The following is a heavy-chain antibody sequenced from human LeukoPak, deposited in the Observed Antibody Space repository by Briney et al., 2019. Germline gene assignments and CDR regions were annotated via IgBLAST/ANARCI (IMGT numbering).Heavy chain of an antibody. CDR2: INPNSGFT. CDR3: ARLADCSSSSCRSFDY. J-gene: IGHJ4*02. V-gene: IGHV1-2*02. Sequence: ASVKVSCEASGYPFTGYYLHWVRQNPGQGLECMGWINPNSGFTNYAQKFQGRVTMTRDTSISTAYMELSRLRSDDTAVYYCARLADCSSSSCRSFDYWGQGTPVTVSS. D-gene: IGHD2-2*01. CDR1: GYPFTGYY.